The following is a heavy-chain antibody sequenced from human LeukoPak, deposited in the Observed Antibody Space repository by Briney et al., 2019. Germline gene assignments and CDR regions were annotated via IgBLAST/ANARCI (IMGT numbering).Heavy chain of an antibody. CDR2: TYYRSKWYN. CDR1: GDSVSNNNVA. CDR3: ARVSSRVFDY. Sequence: SQTLSLTCAISGDSVSNNNVAWNWIRQSPSRGLEWLGRTYYRSKWYNDYPISVKSRITINPDTSMNQFSLQLNSVTPDDTAVYYCARVSSRVFDYWGQGTLVTVSS. V-gene: IGHV6-1*01. J-gene: IGHJ4*02. D-gene: IGHD3-10*01.